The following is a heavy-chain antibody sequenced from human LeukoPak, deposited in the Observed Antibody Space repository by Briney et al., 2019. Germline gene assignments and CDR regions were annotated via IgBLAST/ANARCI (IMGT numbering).Heavy chain of an antibody. CDR3: ARAFPEYYYDSSGQYYFDY. Sequence: SETLSLTCTVSGGSISSGSYYWSWIRQPAGKGLEWIGRIYTSGSTNYNPSLKSRVTISVDTSKNQFSLKLSSVTAADTAVYYCARAFPEYYYDSSGQYYFDYWGQGTLVTVSS. D-gene: IGHD3-22*01. CDR1: GGSISSGSYY. CDR2: IYTSGST. J-gene: IGHJ4*02. V-gene: IGHV4-61*02.